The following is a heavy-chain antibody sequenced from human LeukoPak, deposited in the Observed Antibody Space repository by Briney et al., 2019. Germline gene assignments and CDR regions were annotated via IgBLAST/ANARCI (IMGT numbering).Heavy chain of an antibody. V-gene: IGHV1-18*01. CDR1: GYTFTCYG. Sequence: ASVKVSCKASGYTFTCYGISWVRQAPGQGLEWMGWISAYNGNTNYAQKLQGRVTMTTDTSTSTAYMELRSLRSDDTAVYCCARVSSLWFGELVLPFDPWGQGTLVTVSS. J-gene: IGHJ5*02. CDR3: ARVSSLWFGELVLPFDP. D-gene: IGHD3-10*01. CDR2: ISAYNGNT.